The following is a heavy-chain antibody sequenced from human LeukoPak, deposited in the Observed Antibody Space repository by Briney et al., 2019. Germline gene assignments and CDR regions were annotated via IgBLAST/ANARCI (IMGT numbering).Heavy chain of an antibody. J-gene: IGHJ4*02. CDR1: GFTFSDHY. CDR2: IRNKANSYPT. CDR3: ARGPPYSGSPKTFDC. D-gene: IGHD1-26*01. Sequence: PGRTLRLSSAASGFTFSDHYMEGVRQAPRQGRDWVGRIRNKANSYPTAYAASVQGRFTVSRDDSKNSLYLQMSSLKTEDTAVYYCARGPPYSGSPKTFDCWGQGTLVTVSS. V-gene: IGHV3-72*01.